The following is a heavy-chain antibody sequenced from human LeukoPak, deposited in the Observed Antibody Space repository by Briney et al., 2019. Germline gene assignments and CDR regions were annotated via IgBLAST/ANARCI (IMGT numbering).Heavy chain of an antibody. V-gene: IGHV1-8*01. CDR2: MNPNSGNT. CDR3: ARTPGYSSSLRNSFDI. CDR1: GYTFTSYD. Sequence: ASVKVPCKASGYTFTSYDINWVRQATGQGLEWMGWMNPNSGNTGYAQKFQGRVTMTRNTSISTAYMELSSLRSEDTDVYYCARTPGYSSSLRNSFDIWGQGTMVTVSS. J-gene: IGHJ3*02. D-gene: IGHD6-13*01.